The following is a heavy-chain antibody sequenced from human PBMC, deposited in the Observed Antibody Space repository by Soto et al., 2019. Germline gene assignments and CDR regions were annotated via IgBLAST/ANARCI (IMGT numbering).Heavy chain of an antibody. D-gene: IGHD3-22*01. J-gene: IGHJ5*02. V-gene: IGHV3-23*01. Sequence: PGGSLRLSCAASGFTFSSYAMSWVRQAPGKGLEWVSAISGSGGSTYYADSVKGRFTISRDNSKNTLYLQMNSLRAEDTAVYYCAKSVYDSSGYRANWFDPWGQGTLVTVSS. CDR2: ISGSGGST. CDR3: AKSVYDSSGYRANWFDP. CDR1: GFTFSSYA.